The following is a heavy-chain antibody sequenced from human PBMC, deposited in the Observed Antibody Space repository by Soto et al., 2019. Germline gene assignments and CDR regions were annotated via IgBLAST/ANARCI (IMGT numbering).Heavy chain of an antibody. CDR3: ARVDSSHNWFDP. V-gene: IGHV1-69*13. J-gene: IGHJ5*02. D-gene: IGHD6-13*01. CDR1: GGTFSSYA. Sequence: SVKVSCKASGGTFSSYAISWVRQAPGQGLEWMGGIIPIFGTANYAQKFQGRVTITADESTSTAYMELSSLRSEDTAVYYCARVDSSHNWFDPWGQGTLVTVSS. CDR2: IIPIFGTA.